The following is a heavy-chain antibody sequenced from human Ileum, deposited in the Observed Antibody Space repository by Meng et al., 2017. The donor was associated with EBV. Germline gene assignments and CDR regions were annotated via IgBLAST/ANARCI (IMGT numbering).Heavy chain of an antibody. D-gene: IGHD2-15*01. Sequence: QVQLQESAPGLVKPSETLSLTCPVSGGSISSYYWSWIRQPPGKGLEWIGYIYYSGSTNYDPSLKSRVTISVDTSKNQFSLNLSSVTAADTAVYYCARGGWSLDYWGQGTLVTVSS. J-gene: IGHJ4*02. CDR3: ARGGWSLDY. CDR1: GGSISSYY. CDR2: IYYSGST. V-gene: IGHV4-59*08.